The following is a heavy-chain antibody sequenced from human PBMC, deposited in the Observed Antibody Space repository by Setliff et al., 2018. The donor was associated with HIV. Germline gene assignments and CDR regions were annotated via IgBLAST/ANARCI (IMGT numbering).Heavy chain of an antibody. CDR3: TSRPPNSSSRRFDP. Sequence: KPGGSLRLSCAASGFTFSYSWMNWVRQAPGKGLEWVGRIKSKIDGGTADYAAPVKGRFTISRDDSKNTLYLQMNSLKIEDTAMYYCTSRPPNSSSRRFDPWGQGTLGTVS. V-gene: IGHV3-15*01. J-gene: IGHJ5*02. D-gene: IGHD6-13*01. CDR2: IKSKIDGGTA. CDR1: GFTFSYSW.